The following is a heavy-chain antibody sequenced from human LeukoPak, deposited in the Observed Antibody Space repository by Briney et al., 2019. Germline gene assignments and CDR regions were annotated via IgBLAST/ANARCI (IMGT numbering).Heavy chain of an antibody. CDR3: TTDTTVTSWPGDY. Sequence: GGSLRLPCAGSGFTFSSYAMSWVRQAPGKGLEWVSRIKSKTDGGTTDYAAPVKGRFTISRDDSKNTLYLQMNSLKTEDTAVYYCTTDTTVTSWPGDYWGQGTLVTVSS. J-gene: IGHJ4*02. V-gene: IGHV3-15*01. CDR2: IKSKTDGGTT. CDR1: GFTFSSYA. D-gene: IGHD4-17*01.